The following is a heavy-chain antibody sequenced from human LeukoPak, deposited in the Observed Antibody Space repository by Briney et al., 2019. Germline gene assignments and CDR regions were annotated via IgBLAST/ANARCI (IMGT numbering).Heavy chain of an antibody. CDR1: GFTFSSYA. CDR2: ISGSGGST. V-gene: IGHV3-23*01. CDR3: ARANLGSDY. Sequence: GGSLRLSCAASGFTFSSYAMSWVRQAPGKGLEWVSAISGSGGSTYYADSVKGRFTISRDNAKNSLYLQMNSLRAEDTALYYCARANLGSDYWGQGTLVTVSS. J-gene: IGHJ4*02. D-gene: IGHD2-15*01.